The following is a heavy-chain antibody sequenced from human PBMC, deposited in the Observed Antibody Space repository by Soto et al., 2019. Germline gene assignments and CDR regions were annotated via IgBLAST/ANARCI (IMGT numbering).Heavy chain of an antibody. CDR3: VRGRTSGWFGGDH. D-gene: IGHD6-19*01. Sequence: ASVKVSCKASGYTFTDYAIHWVRQAPGQGLEWMAWINVDNGNTRYSQTFQGRITVTRDTPASTAYMEVSGLRSEDTAFYYCVRGRTSGWFGGDHWGQGTLVTVSS. J-gene: IGHJ4*02. V-gene: IGHV1-3*01. CDR2: INVDNGNT. CDR1: GYTFTDYA.